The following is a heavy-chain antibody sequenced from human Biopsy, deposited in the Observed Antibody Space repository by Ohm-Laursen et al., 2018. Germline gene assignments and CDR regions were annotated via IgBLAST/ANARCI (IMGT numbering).Heavy chain of an antibody. D-gene: IGHD2-8*01. CDR2: ISASGNHI. CDR1: GFIFSTYT. Sequence: SLRLPCAASGFIFSTYTMNWVRQAPGKGLEWVSSISASGNHIYYTDSVKGRFTVSRDNGKNSVYLQMNSLRVEDTAVYYCARDGEAKYCKHGVCPSDFWGQGTLVTVSS. J-gene: IGHJ4*02. CDR3: ARDGEAKYCKHGVCPSDF. V-gene: IGHV3-21*01.